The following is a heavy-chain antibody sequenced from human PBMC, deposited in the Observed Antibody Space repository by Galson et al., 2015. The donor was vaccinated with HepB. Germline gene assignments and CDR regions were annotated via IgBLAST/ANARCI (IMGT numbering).Heavy chain of an antibody. V-gene: IGHV1-18*01. CDR2: ISAYNGNT. CDR3: ARGGAAYCGGDCYSFGQLASDAFDI. D-gene: IGHD2-21*02. J-gene: IGHJ3*02. CDR1: GYTFTNHG. Sequence: SVKVSCKASGYTFTNHGITWVRQAPGQGLEWMGWISAYNGNTNYARKVQGRVTMTADTSTSTAYVELSSLRSEDTAVYYCARGGAAYCGGDCYSFGQLASDAFDIWGQGTMVTVSS.